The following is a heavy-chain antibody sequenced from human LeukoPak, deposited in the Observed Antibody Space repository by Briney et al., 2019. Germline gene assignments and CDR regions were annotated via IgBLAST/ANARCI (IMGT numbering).Heavy chain of an antibody. CDR2: ISDTGGRT. CDR3: ARGIVVVVAATPYNWFDP. CDR1: GITLSNYG. V-gene: IGHV3-23*01. D-gene: IGHD2-15*01. J-gene: IGHJ5*02. Sequence: GGSLRLSCAVSGITLSNYGMTWVRQAPGKGLEWVAGISDTGGRTNYADSVKGRFTISRDNPKNTLYLQMNSLRAEDTAVYYCARGIVVVVAATPYNWFDPWGQGTLVTVSS.